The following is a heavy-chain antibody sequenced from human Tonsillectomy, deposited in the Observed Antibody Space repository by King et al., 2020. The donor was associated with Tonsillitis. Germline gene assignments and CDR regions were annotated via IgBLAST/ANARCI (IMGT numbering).Heavy chain of an antibody. CDR3: ARERDYCSTTSCYFMDY. V-gene: IGHV4-31*03. D-gene: IGHD2-2*01. CDR1: GGSISDSHYF. J-gene: IGHJ4*02. CDR2: IYYSGNT. Sequence: QLQESGPGLVKPSQTLSLTCTVSGGSISDSHYFWSWIRQHPGKGLEWIGYIYYSGNTYYNPSPKSRLTISVDTSKNQFSLKLSSVTAADTAVYYCARERDYCSTTSCYFMDYWGQGTLVTVSS.